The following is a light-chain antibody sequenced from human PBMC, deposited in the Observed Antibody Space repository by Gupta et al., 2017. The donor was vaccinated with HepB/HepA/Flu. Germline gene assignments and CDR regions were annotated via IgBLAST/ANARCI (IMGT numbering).Light chain of an antibody. CDR1: SSNLGAGYD. CDR2: GNN. Sequence: GSSSNLGAGYDVHWYQQLPGTAPKLLIYGNNNRPSGVPDRFSGPKSGTAASLAITGLQAEDEADYYCQSYDSSLSGHVVFGGGTKLTVL. V-gene: IGLV1-40*01. J-gene: IGLJ2*01. CDR3: QSYDSSLSGHVV.